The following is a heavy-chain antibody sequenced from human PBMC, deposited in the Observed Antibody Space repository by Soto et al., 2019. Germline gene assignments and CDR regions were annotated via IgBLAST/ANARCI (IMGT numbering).Heavy chain of an antibody. D-gene: IGHD6-19*01. CDR3: VSGWFLDY. J-gene: IGHJ4*02. Sequence: SETLSLTCTVSGDSISSFYWYWIRQPPGKGLEWVGYMFYSGSTNYNPSLKSRVTMSVDTSKKQFSLRLKSVTAADTAVYYCVSGWFLDYWGQGILV. CDR1: GDSISSFY. CDR2: MFYSGST. V-gene: IGHV4-59*01.